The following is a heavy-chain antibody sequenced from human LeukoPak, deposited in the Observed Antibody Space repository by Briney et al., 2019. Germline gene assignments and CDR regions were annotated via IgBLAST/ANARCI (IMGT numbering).Heavy chain of an antibody. V-gene: IGHV3-21*01. D-gene: IGHD1-26*01. J-gene: IGHJ4*02. Sequence: GGSLRLSCVASGFTFSSYSMNWVRQAPGKGLEWVSSISSSSSYIYYADSVKGRFTISRDNAKSSLYLQMNSLRAEDTAVYYCARLQSGSYYVDWGQGTLVTVSS. CDR1: GFTFSSYS. CDR3: ARLQSGSYYVD. CDR2: ISSSSSYI.